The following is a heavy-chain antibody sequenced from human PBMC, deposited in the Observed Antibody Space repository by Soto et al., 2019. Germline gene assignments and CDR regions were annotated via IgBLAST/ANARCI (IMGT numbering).Heavy chain of an antibody. CDR2: ISAYNGNT. J-gene: IGHJ4*02. CDR1: GYSFATSG. D-gene: IGHD3-22*01. CDR3: ARAGHYYDSIGYAD. V-gene: IGHV1-18*01. Sequence: QVKLVQSGTEVKKPGASVKVSCKASGYSFATSGISWVRQAPGQGLEWMGWISAYNGNTNYEQKLQDRVTMTTDTSTSTAYLELRSLRSDDTAVYYCARAGHYYDSIGYADWGQGTLVTVSS.